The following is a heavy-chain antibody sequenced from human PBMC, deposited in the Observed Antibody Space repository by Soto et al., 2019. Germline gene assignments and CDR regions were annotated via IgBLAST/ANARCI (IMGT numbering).Heavy chain of an antibody. CDR1: GGSISSGGYY. J-gene: IGHJ5*02. Sequence: SETLSLTCTVSGGSISSGGYYWSWIRQHPGKGLEWIGYIYYSGSTYYNPSLKSRVTISVDTSKNQFSLKLSSVTAADTAVYYCARESAYCSGGSCHWFDPWGQGTLVTVSS. CDR3: ARESAYCSGGSCHWFDP. V-gene: IGHV4-31*03. D-gene: IGHD2-15*01. CDR2: IYYSGST.